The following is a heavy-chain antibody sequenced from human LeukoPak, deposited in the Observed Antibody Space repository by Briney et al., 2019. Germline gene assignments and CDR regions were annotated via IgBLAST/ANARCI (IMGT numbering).Heavy chain of an antibody. D-gene: IGHD1-26*01. Sequence: PGGSLRLSCAASGFTFSSYSMNWVRQAPGKGLEWVSYISTSSSNIYYADSVKGRFTISRDNAKNSLYLQMNGLRAEDTAVYYCARGYLAYSASYFDYWGQGTLVTVSS. J-gene: IGHJ4*02. CDR1: GFTFSSYS. V-gene: IGHV3-48*04. CDR3: ARGYLAYSASYFDY. CDR2: ISTSSSNI.